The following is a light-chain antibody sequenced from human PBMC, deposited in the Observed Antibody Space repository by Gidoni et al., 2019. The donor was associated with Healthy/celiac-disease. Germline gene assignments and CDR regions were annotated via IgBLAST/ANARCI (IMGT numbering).Light chain of an antibody. CDR1: QSMSSY. Sequence: DLQLTQSPSSLSASVGDSVPITCRASQSMSSYLTWYQQKPGKAPKLLIYAASSLQSGVPSRFSGSGSGTDFTLTISSLQPEDFATYYCQQSYSTPWTFGQGTKVEIK. J-gene: IGKJ1*01. V-gene: IGKV1-39*01. CDR2: AAS. CDR3: QQSYSTPWT.